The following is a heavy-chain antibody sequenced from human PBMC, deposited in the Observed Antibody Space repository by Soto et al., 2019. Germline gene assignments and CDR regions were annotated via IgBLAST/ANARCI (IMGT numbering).Heavy chain of an antibody. CDR1: GYSFTNYW. CDR3: VRNDYGDYISGLDY. D-gene: IGHD4-17*01. CDR2: INPDNSYR. V-gene: IGHV5-10-1*01. J-gene: IGHJ4*02. Sequence: EVQLVQSGAEVKKPGEPLRISCKGSGYSFTNYWISWVRQMPGKGLEWMGYINPDNSYRTYSPSFQGHVTISADNSISTAYLQWSSLNASDTAMYYCVRNDYGDYISGLDYWGRGTLVTVSS.